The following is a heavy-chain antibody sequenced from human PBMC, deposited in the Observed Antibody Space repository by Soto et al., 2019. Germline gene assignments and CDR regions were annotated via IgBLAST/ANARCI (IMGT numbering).Heavy chain of an antibody. V-gene: IGHV3-48*02. CDR3: ARDLEMTALFHYYYYYYGMDV. D-gene: IGHD2-21*02. Sequence: PGGSLRLSCAASGFTFSSYSMNWVRQAPGKGLEWVSYISSSSSTIYYADSVKGRFTISRDNAKNSLYLQMNSLRDEDMAVYYCARDLEMTALFHYYYYYYGMDVWGQGTTVTV. CDR1: GFTFSSYS. J-gene: IGHJ6*02. CDR2: ISSSSSTI.